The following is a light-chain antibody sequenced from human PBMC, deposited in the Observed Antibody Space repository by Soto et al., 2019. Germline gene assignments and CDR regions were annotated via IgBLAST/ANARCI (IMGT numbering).Light chain of an antibody. J-gene: IGKJ5*01. CDR2: GAS. Sequence: EIVMTQSPATLSVSPGDRATLSCRASQSVSSYLAWYQQKPGQPPRLLIYGASSRATGVPARFSGSGSQTQLTLSISSLQSEDFAFYYCQQYNNWPITFGQGTRLEIK. V-gene: IGKV3D-15*01. CDR3: QQYNNWPIT. CDR1: QSVSSY.